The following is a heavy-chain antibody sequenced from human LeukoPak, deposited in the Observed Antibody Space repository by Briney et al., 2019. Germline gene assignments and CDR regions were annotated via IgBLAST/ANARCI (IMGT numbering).Heavy chain of an antibody. D-gene: IGHD6-19*01. CDR1: GFTFDDYA. CDR3: AKDTSYSSGWGGIDY. Sequence: GGSLRLSCAASGFTFDDYAMHWVRQAPGKGLEWVSGISWNSGSIGYADSVKGRFTISRDNAKNSLYLQMNSLRAEDTALYYCAKDTSYSSGWGGIDYWGQGILVTVSS. V-gene: IGHV3-9*01. CDR2: ISWNSGSI. J-gene: IGHJ4*02.